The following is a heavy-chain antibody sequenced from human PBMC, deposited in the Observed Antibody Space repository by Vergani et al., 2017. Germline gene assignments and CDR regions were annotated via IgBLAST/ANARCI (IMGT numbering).Heavy chain of an antibody. J-gene: IGHJ4*02. CDR2: ISHDGSES. D-gene: IGHD3-10*02. V-gene: IGHV3-30*18. CDR1: GCTFSNFG. CDR3: AKAAGMGITVSATIDS. Sequence: QAKLVESGGGVVQPGGSLRLSCAASGCTFSNFGMHWVRQAPGKGLEWVALISHDGSESFYGTSVTGRLTISRDNSKNTLFLQLSSLKAEDTSVYYCAKAAGMGITVSATIDSWGQGTLVLVSS.